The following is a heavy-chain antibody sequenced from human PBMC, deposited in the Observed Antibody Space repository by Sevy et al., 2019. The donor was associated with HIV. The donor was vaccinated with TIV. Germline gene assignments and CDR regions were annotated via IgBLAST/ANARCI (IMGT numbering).Heavy chain of an antibody. Sequence: GGSLRLSCAASGFTFSSYAMSWVRQAPGKGLEWVSAISGSGGSTYYADYVKGRFTISRDNSKNTLYLQMNSLRAEDTAVYYWAKDRGVRGVITTPFDYWGQGTLVTVS. CDR2: ISGSGGST. J-gene: IGHJ4*02. V-gene: IGHV3-23*01. D-gene: IGHD3-10*01. CDR3: AKDRGVRGVITTPFDY. CDR1: GFTFSSYA.